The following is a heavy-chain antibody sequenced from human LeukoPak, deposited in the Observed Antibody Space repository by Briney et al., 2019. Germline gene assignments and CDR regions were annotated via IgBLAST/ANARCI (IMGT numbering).Heavy chain of an antibody. V-gene: IGHV4-59*01. Sequence: SETLSLTCTVSGGSISSYYWSWIRQPPGKGLEWIGYIYYSGSTNYNPSLKSRVTISVGTSKNQFSLKLSSVTAADTAIYYCARGYSGYAHFDYWGQGTLVTVSS. CDR1: GGSISSYY. CDR3: ARGYSGYAHFDY. D-gene: IGHD5-12*01. J-gene: IGHJ4*02. CDR2: IYYSGST.